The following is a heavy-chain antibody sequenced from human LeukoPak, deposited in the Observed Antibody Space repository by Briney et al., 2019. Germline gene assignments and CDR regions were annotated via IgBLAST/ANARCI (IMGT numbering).Heavy chain of an antibody. V-gene: IGHV4-4*07. D-gene: IGHD5/OR15-5a*01. CDR1: GGSISGYY. CDR2: IYSSGST. J-gene: IGHJ6*02. CDR3: ARGDSTNQDGDYYGLDV. Sequence: PSDTLSLTCTVSGGSISGYYWSWIRQSAGKGLEWIGRIYSSGSTNYNPSLKSRATMSVDTSKNHFSLNLSSVTAADTAVYYCARGDSTNQDGDYYGLDVWGQGTTVTVSS.